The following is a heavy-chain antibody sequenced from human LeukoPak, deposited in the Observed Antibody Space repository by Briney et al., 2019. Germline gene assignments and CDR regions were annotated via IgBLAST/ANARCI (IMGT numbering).Heavy chain of an antibody. J-gene: IGHJ4*02. CDR1: GYTFTSYY. CDR3: ARELGYCSSTSCYEVPGAFDY. Sequence: ASVKVSCKASGYTFTSYYMHWVRQAPGQGLEWMGIINPSGGSTSYAQKFQGRVTMTRDMSTSTVYMELSSLRSEDTAVYYCARELGYCSSTSCYEVPGAFDYWGQGTLVTVSS. CDR2: INPSGGST. D-gene: IGHD2-2*01. V-gene: IGHV1-46*01.